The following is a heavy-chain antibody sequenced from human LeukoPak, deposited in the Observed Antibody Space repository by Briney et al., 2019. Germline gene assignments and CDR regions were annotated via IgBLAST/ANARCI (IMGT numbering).Heavy chain of an antibody. D-gene: IGHD6-19*01. CDR2: IYSGGST. J-gene: IGHJ4*02. Sequence: WVSVIYSGGSTYYADSVKGRFTISRGNSKNTLYLQMNSLRAEDTAVYYCATGVKQWLEVDYWGQGTLVTVSS. CDR3: ATGVKQWLEVDY. V-gene: IGHV3-66*01.